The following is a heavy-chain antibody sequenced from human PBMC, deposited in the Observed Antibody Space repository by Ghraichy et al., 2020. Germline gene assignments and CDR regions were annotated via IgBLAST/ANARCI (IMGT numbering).Heavy chain of an antibody. CDR3: ARVFHDYGDFGATFDY. Sequence: SLNISCAVSGFTFSDYSMSWIRQAPGKGLEWVSYISDSADTIYYADSVKGRFTISRDNAKNSLYLLMNSLRAEDTAVYFCARVFHDYGDFGATFDYWGQGTLVTVSS. CDR2: ISDSADTI. CDR1: GFTFSDYS. D-gene: IGHD4-17*01. J-gene: IGHJ4*02. V-gene: IGHV3-11*01.